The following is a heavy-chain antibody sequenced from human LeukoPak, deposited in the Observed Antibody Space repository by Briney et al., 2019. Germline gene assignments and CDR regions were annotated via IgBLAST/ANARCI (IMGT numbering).Heavy chain of an antibody. CDR1: GGSISSYY. CDR2: IYYSGST. J-gene: IGHJ3*02. V-gene: IGHV4-59*08. D-gene: IGHD2/OR15-2a*01. CDR3: ARRLSPDAFDI. Sequence: KSSETLSLTCTVSGGSISSYYWSWIRQPPGKGLEWIGYIYYSGSTNYNPSLKSRVIISVDTSKNQFSLKLSSVTAADTAMYYCARRLSPDAFDIWGQGTMVTVSS.